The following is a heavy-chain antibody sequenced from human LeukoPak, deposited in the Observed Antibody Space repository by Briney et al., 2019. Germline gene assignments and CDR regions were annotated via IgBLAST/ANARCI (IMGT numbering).Heavy chain of an antibody. V-gene: IGHV3-66*03. Sequence: YSSGATYYAESVKGRFSISRDSSKNTFDLQMNTLRTEDTAVYYCAKGGVGATWFGHWGQGALVTVSS. CDR3: AKGGVGATWFGH. D-gene: IGHD1-26*01. CDR2: YSSGAT. J-gene: IGHJ5*02.